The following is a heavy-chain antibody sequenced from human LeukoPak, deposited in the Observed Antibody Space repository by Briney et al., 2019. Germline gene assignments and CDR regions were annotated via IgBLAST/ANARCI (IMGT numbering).Heavy chain of an antibody. V-gene: IGHV3-33*01. D-gene: IGHD6-13*01. CDR3: ARGISDPSAYSSPGAY. CDR2: IWYDGSNK. J-gene: IGHJ4*02. CDR1: GFTFSSYG. Sequence: GRSLRLSCAASGFTFSSYGMHWVRQAPGKGLEWVAVIWYDGSNKYYADSVKGRFTISRDNSKNTLYLQMNSLRAEDTAAYYCARGISDPSAYSSPGAYWGQGTLVTVSS.